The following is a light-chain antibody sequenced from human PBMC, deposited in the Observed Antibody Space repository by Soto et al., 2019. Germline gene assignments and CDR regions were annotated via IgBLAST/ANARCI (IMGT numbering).Light chain of an antibody. Sequence: QDINSRLAWFQQQPGRPPKYVIQAATMLQSGFPSRFAGSGSGRDFALTIHTLQPEDSATYYCLQVANFPRTFGQGTKVDIK. CDR1: QDINSR. CDR2: AAT. J-gene: IGKJ1*01. V-gene: IGKV1-12*01. CDR3: LQVANFPRT.